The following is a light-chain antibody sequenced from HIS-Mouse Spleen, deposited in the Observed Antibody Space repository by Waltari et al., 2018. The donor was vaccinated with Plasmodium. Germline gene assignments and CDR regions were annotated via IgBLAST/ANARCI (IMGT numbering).Light chain of an antibody. CDR1: RSDVCGYSY. Sequence: SALTQPRSVSGSPGHSVTTSCTRTRSDVCGYSYISWYQQHPGKAPKLMIYDVSKRPSGVPDRFSGSKSGNTASLTISGLQAEDEADYYCCSYAGSYTWVFGGGTKLTVL. CDR2: DVS. V-gene: IGLV2-11*01. CDR3: CSYAGSYTWV. J-gene: IGLJ2*01.